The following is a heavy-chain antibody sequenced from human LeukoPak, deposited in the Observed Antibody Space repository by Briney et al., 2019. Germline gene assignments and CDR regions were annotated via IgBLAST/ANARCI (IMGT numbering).Heavy chain of an antibody. D-gene: IGHD3-22*01. CDR2: IYCSGST. CDR3: AGSPSGYWWKFDC. Sequence: PPEALSLTCTVSVGSISSNNYYWGWIRQPPGKGLEWIVSIYCSGSTYNNPSLKSRVTISVDTTKNQSSLKLTSVTAADTAVYYCAGSPSGYWWKFDCWGQGTLVTVSS. J-gene: IGHJ4*02. CDR1: VGSISSNNYY. V-gene: IGHV4-39*01.